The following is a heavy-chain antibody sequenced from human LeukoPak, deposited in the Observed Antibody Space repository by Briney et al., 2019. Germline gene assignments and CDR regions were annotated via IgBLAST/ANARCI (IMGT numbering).Heavy chain of an antibody. J-gene: IGHJ4*02. D-gene: IGHD3-10*01. Sequence: PSETPSLTCTVSGGSISSYYWGWIRQPPGKGLEWIGSIYYSGSTYYNPSLKSRVTISVDTSKNQFSLKLSSVTAADTAVYYCARQKDRITMVRGVRKPYYFDYWGQGTLVTVSS. CDR2: IYYSGST. CDR1: GGSISSYY. CDR3: ARQKDRITMVRGVRKPYYFDY. V-gene: IGHV4-39*01.